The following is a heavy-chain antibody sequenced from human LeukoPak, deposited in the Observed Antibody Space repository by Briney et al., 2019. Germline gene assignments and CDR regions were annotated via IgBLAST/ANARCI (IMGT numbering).Heavy chain of an antibody. J-gene: IGHJ5*02. CDR3: ARGAGPPWFDP. CDR1: GFTFSSHG. Sequence: GTLRLSCAASGFTFSSHGMNWIRQPPGKGLEWIGEINHSGSTNYNPSLKSRVTISIDTSRNHVSMNLNSVTAADTAVYYCARGAGPPWFDPWGQGTLVTVSS. V-gene: IGHV4-34*01. CDR2: INHSGST. D-gene: IGHD6-19*01.